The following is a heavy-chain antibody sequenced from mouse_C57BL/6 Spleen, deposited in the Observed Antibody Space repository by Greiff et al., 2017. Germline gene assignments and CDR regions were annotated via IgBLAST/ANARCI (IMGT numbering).Heavy chain of an antibody. Sequence: VQLQQSGPGLVQPSQSLSITCTVSGFSLTSYGVHWVRQPPGKGLEWLGVIWSGGSTDYNAAFISRLSISKDNSKSQVFFKMNSLQADDTAIYYGAIHYYGSSWSYAMDYWGQGTSVTVSS. CDR2: IWSGGST. D-gene: IGHD1-1*01. V-gene: IGHV2-4*01. CDR1: GFSLTSYG. J-gene: IGHJ4*01. CDR3: AIHYYGSSWSYAMDY.